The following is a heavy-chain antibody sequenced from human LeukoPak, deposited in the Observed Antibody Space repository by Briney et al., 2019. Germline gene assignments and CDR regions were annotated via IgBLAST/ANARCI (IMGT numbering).Heavy chain of an antibody. Sequence: SETLSLTCTVSDYSISNDFYWGWIRQPPGKGLQWIGSIYHSGSTYYNPSLKSRVTISIDASKNQFSLKLSSVTAADTAVYYCAREAVVVAAPYYYYYGMDVWGQGTTVTVSS. CDR3: AREAVVVAAPYYYYYGMDV. J-gene: IGHJ6*02. CDR1: DYSISNDFY. D-gene: IGHD2-15*01. V-gene: IGHV4-38-2*02. CDR2: IYHSGST.